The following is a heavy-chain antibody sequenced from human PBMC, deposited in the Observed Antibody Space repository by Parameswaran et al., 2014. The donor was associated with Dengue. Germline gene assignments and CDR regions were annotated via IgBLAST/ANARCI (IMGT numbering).Heavy chain of an antibody. D-gene: IGHD1-26*01. V-gene: IGHV4-34*01. CDR2: INHSGST. Sequence: WIRQPPGKGLEWIGEINHSGSTNYNPSLKSRVTISVDTSKNQFSLKLSSVTAADTAVYYCARVVGATNRWFDPWGQGTLVTVSS. J-gene: IGHJ5*02. CDR3: ARVVGATNRWFDP.